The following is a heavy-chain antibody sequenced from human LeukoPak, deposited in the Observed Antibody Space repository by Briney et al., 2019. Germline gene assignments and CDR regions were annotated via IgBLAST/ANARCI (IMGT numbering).Heavy chain of an antibody. V-gene: IGHV1-69*05. D-gene: IGHD5-18*01. CDR2: IIPIFGTA. J-gene: IGHJ6*03. CDR1: GGTFSSYA. CDR3: AAVGYSYGTYYYYYMDV. Sequence: SVKVSCKASGGTFSSYAISWVRQAPGQGLEWMGGIIPIFGTANYAQKFQGRVTITTDESTSTAYMELSSLRSEDTAVYYCAAVGYSYGTYYYYYMDVWGKGTTVTVSS.